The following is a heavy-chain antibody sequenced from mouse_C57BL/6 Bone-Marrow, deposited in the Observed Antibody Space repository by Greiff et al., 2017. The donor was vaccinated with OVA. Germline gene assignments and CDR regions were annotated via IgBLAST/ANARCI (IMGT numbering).Heavy chain of an antibody. Sequence: EVQVVESGEGLVKPGGSLKISCAASGFTFSSYAMSWVRQTPEKRLEWVAYISSGGDYIYYADTVKGRFTISRDNARNTLYLQMSSLKSEDTAMYYCTREGSSSWFAYWGQGTLVTVSA. CDR2: ISSGGDYI. V-gene: IGHV5-9-1*02. CDR3: TREGSSSWFAY. CDR1: GFTFSSYA. J-gene: IGHJ3*01. D-gene: IGHD1-1*01.